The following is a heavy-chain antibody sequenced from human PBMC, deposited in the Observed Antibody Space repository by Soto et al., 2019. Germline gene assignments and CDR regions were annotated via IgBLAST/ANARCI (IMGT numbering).Heavy chain of an antibody. CDR2: IWFDGRNN. Sequence: GGSLRLSCVASGLTFRTYLMHWVRQAPGKGLEWVALIWFDGRNNYYVESVKGRFTASRDNSKNTLYLQMNSLRAEDTAVYYCAGSGWLDAFDIWGQGTMVTVSS. V-gene: IGHV3-33*01. D-gene: IGHD6-19*01. J-gene: IGHJ3*02. CDR3: AGSGWLDAFDI. CDR1: GLTFRTYL.